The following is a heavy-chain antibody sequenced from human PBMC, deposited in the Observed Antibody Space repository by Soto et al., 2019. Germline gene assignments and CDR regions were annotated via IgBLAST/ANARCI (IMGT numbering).Heavy chain of an antibody. CDR1: GFTFDEHA. V-gene: IGHV3-9*01. CDR2: ISWNSGNI. J-gene: IGHJ4*02. CDR3: AKDHSGWNYGIDY. Sequence: PGGSLRLSCAASGFTFDEHAMHWVRQAPGKGLEWVSFISWNSGNIDYADSVKGRFTISRDNAKNSLYLQMNSLRPADTALYYCAKDHSGWNYGIDYWGQGILVTVSS. D-gene: IGHD1-7*01.